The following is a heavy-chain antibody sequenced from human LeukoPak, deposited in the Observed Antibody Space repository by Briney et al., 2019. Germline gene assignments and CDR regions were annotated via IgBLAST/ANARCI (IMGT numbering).Heavy chain of an antibody. D-gene: IGHD3-22*01. CDR3: ARAFVVITTGFDY. V-gene: IGHV3-33*01. J-gene: IGHJ4*02. Sequence: PGGSLRLSCAASGFTFSSYGMHWVRQAPGKGLEWVAVIWYDGSNKYYADSVKGRFTISRDNSKNTLYLQMNSLRSEDTAVYYCARAFVVITTGFDYWGQGTLVTVSS. CDR2: IWYDGSNK. CDR1: GFTFSSYG.